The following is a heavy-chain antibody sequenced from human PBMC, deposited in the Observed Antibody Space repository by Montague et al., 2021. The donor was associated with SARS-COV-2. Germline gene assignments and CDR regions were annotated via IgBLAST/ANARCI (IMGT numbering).Heavy chain of an antibody. CDR2: IDWDDDK. CDR1: GFSLSTSGMR. Sequence: PALVKPTQTLTLTCTFSGFSLSTSGMRASWIRQPPGKALEWLARIDWDDDKFYGTSLKTRLTISKDTSKNQVVLTMTNMDPVDTATYYCARSYYDILTAYYTPFDYWGQGTLVTVSS. D-gene: IGHD3-9*01. CDR3: ARSYYDILTAYYTPFDY. J-gene: IGHJ4*02. V-gene: IGHV2-70*04.